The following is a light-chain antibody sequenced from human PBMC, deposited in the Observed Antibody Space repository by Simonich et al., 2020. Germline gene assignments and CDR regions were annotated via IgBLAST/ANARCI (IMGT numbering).Light chain of an antibody. CDR1: SSDVGGYNY. V-gene: IGLV2-14*01. Sequence: QSALTQPASVSGSPGQSITISCPGTSSDVGGYNYVSWYQQHPGKAPKLMIYDVSKRPSGVSNRFSGSKSGNTASLTISGIQAEDEADYYCSSYTSSSTYVVFGGGTKLTVL. CDR3: SSYTSSSTYVV. CDR2: DVS. J-gene: IGLJ2*01.